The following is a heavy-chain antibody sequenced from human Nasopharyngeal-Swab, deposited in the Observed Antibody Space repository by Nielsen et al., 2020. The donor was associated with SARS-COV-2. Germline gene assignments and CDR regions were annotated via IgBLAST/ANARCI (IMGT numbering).Heavy chain of an antibody. V-gene: IGHV1-8*01. CDR3: ARGLGRLSQNDY. D-gene: IGHD3-16*02. CDR1: GYTFTSYD. CDR2: MNPNSGNT. J-gene: IGHJ4*02. Sequence: ASVKVSCKVSGYTFTSYDINWVRQATGQGLEWMGWMNPNSGNTGYAQKFQGRVTMTRNTSISTAYMELSSLRSEDTAVYYCARGLGRLSQNDYWGQGTLVTVSS.